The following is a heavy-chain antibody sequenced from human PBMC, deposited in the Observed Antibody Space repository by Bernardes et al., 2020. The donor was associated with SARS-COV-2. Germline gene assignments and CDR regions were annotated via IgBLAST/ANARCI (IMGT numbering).Heavy chain of an antibody. J-gene: IGHJ6*02. CDR2: INSDGSGT. CDR1: GFTFSNYW. CDR3: ARDFYCSSTSCYGVNGMDV. V-gene: IGHV3-74*01. D-gene: IGHD2-2*01. Sequence: GGSLRLSCAASGFTFSNYWMHWVRQAPGKGLVWVSRINSDGSGTSYADSVKGRFTISRDNAKNTVYLQMNSLRAEDTAVYYCARDFYCSSTSCYGVNGMDVWGQGTTVTVSS.